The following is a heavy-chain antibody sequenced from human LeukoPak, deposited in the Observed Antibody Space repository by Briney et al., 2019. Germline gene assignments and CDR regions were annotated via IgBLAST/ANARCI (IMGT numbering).Heavy chain of an antibody. D-gene: IGHD1-1*01. V-gene: IGHV3-23*01. J-gene: IGHJ5*01. CDR2: ISRRGSDR. Sequence: GGSLRLSCAASGFTFSNYALTWVRQTPGKGLEWVSTISRRGSDRFYADAVKGRFTISRDNSKNTMYLQMNSLRIEDTAFYYCAKGVDNTGRLRWFDSWGQGTLVTVSS. CDR3: AKGVDNTGRLRWFDS. CDR1: GFTFSNYA.